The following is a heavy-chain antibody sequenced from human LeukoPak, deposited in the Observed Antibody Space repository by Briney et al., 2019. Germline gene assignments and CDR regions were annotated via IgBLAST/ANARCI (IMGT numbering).Heavy chain of an antibody. J-gene: IGHJ5*02. CDR2: IKSKTDGGTT. D-gene: IGHD2/OR15-2a*01. V-gene: IGHV3-15*01. CDR1: GFTFSNAW. CDR3: AKIQSLPGVSPSRGWFDP. Sequence: GGSLRLSCAASGFTFSNAWMSWVRQAPGKGLEWVGRIKSKTDGGTTDYAAPVKGRFTISRDNSKNTLYLQMNSLRAEDTAVYYCAKIQSLPGVSPSRGWFDPWGQGTLVTVSS.